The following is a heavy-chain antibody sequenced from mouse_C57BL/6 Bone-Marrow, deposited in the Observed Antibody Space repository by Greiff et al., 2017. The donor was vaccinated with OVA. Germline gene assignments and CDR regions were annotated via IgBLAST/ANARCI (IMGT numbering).Heavy chain of an antibody. J-gene: IGHJ3*01. D-gene: IGHD1-1*01. V-gene: IGHV1-9*01. CDR3: AREGPYYYGSEAWFAY. CDR2: ILPGSGST. CDR1: GYTFTGYW. Sequence: VMLVESGAELMKPGASVKLSCKATGYTFTGYWIEWVKQRPGHGLEWIGEILPGSGSTNYNEKFKGKATFTADTSSNTAYMQLSSLTTEDSAIYYCAREGPYYYGSEAWFAYWGQGTLVTVSA.